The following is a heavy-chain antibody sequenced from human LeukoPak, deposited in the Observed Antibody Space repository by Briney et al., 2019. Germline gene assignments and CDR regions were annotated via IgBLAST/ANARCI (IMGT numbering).Heavy chain of an antibody. CDR3: AKGGAVSGYFDG. CDR2: ISYDGSNK. J-gene: IGHJ4*02. CDR1: GFTFSNYG. V-gene: IGHV3-30*18. D-gene: IGHD6-19*01. Sequence: GSLRLSCAASGFTFSNYGLHWVRQAPGKGLEWVAIISYDGSNKYFADSVKGRFTISRDNSKNTLYLQMNSLRAEDTAVYYCAKGGAVSGYFDGWGQATPGTVSS.